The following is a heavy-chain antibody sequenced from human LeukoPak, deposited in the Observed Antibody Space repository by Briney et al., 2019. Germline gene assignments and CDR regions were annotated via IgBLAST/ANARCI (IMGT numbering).Heavy chain of an antibody. J-gene: IGHJ4*02. D-gene: IGHD1-26*01. Sequence: SETLSLTCTVSGASISSYDWSWIRQPPGKGLEWIGNIYYSGNSNYNPSLKSRVTISLDTSKNQFSLKLSSVTAADTAVYYCARQKDSGTYPFDYWGQGTLVTVSS. CDR1: GASISSYD. CDR3: ARQKDSGTYPFDY. V-gene: IGHV4-59*01. CDR2: IYYSGNS.